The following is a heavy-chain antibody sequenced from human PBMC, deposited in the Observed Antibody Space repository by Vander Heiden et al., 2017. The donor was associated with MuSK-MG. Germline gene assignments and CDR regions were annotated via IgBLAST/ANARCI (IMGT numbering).Heavy chain of an antibody. CDR1: GYSFAGYW. CDR2: IYPDDSQT. CDR3: ARFSGASFDKTWFDP. J-gene: IGHJ5*02. D-gene: IGHD1-26*01. V-gene: IGHV5-51*03. Sequence: EVQLVQSGAEVKKPGESLKISCKGSGYSFAGYWIGWVRQMPGKGLEWMGIIYPDDSQTRDSPSFQGQVTMSVDKSITTAYLQWSNLKTSDTAVYYCARFSGASFDKTWFDPWGQGTLVTVSS.